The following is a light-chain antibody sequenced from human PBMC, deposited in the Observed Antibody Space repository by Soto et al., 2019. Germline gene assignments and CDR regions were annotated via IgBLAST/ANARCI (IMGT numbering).Light chain of an antibody. CDR2: GES. CDR1: QSVSSSN. Sequence: EIVLTQSPGTLSLSPGEGAALCCRASQSVSSSNLAWYQQKPGEAPTLLIYGESIRASGIPDRFSGSGSGTDFTLTITRLEPEDFAVYYCQQYGSSPDTFGQGTKLEIK. J-gene: IGKJ2*01. V-gene: IGKV3-20*01. CDR3: QQYGSSPDT.